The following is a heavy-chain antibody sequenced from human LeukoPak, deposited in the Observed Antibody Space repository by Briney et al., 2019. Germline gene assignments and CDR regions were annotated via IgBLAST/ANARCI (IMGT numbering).Heavy chain of an antibody. Sequence: SETLSLTCAFSGGSFSGYFWAWIRQPPGKGLEWIGEVSQTGTPSYNPSLKSRVTISPDPSKSQFSLELASVSAADTAIYYCTRGERGYSNNYYYYYMDVWGKGTTVTVSS. CDR1: GGSFSGYF. D-gene: IGHD4-11*01. CDR3: TRGERGYSNNYYYYYMDV. CDR2: VSQTGTP. J-gene: IGHJ6*03. V-gene: IGHV4-34*01.